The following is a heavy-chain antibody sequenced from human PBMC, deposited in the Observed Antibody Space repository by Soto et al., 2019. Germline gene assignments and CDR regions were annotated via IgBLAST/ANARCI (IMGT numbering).Heavy chain of an antibody. Sequence: QVQLVQSGAEVKEPGASVKVSCKASGYTFTTYPIHWVRQAPGQSLEWMGWMNPANGDTGYSQKFHGRVTIARDTSASTAYMELSSLRSEDTAVYYCARKDYYGSGIYYFDSWGQGTLVTVSS. V-gene: IGHV1-3*01. CDR1: GYTFTTYP. CDR3: ARKDYYGSGIYYFDS. J-gene: IGHJ4*02. CDR2: MNPANGDT. D-gene: IGHD3-10*01.